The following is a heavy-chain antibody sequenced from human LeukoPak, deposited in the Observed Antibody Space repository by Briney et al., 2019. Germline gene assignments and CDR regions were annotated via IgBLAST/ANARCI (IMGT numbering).Heavy chain of an antibody. V-gene: IGHV1-69*05. CDR2: IIPIFGTA. D-gene: IGHD6-13*01. CDR1: GGTFSSYA. Sequence: SSVKVSCXASGGTFSSYAISWVRQAPGQGLEWMGRIIPIFGTANYAQKFQGRVTITTDESTSTAYMELSSLRSEDTAVYYCARDTLGSSSWYVGGFDPWGQGTLVTVSS. CDR3: ARDTLGSSSWYVGGFDP. J-gene: IGHJ5*02.